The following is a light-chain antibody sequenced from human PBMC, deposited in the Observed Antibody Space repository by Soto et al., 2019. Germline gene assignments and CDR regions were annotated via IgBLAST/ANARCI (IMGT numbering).Light chain of an antibody. CDR1: SSDGGTYNY. CDR2: DIS. Sequence: QSVLTQPRSVSGSPGQTVTISCTGTSSDGGTYNYVSWHQQHPGKAPRLIISDISRRHSGVPDRFSASKSGNTASLTISVLQSEDEADYYCSSYAGRYIFVFGTGTKVTVL. J-gene: IGLJ1*01. V-gene: IGLV2-11*01. CDR3: SSYAGRYIFV.